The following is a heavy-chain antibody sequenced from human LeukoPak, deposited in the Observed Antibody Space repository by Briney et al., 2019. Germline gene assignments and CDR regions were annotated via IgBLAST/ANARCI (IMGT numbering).Heavy chain of an antibody. V-gene: IGHV5-51*01. CDR2: IYTGDSDT. D-gene: IGHD3-22*01. J-gene: IGHJ4*02. CDR3: ARHGRYYYDSSGPRPDY. Sequence: GESLKISCKGSGYSFTSYWIGWVRQMPGKGLEWMWIIYTGDSDTRYSPSFQGQVTISADKSISTSYLQWSSLKASDTAMYYCARHGRYYYDSSGPRPDYWGQGTLVTVSS. CDR1: GYSFTSYW.